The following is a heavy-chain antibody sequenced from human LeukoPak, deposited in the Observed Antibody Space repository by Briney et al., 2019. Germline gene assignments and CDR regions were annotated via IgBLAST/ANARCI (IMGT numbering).Heavy chain of an antibody. CDR3: ARPTWIQLWAHFDY. D-gene: IGHD5-18*01. CDR2: INAGNGNT. J-gene: IGHJ4*02. Sequence: ASVKVSCKASGCTFTSYAMHWVRQAPGQRLEWMGWINAGNGNTKHSQKFQGRVTITRDTSASTAYMELSSLRSEDTAVYYCARPTWIQLWAHFDYWGQGTLVTVSS. V-gene: IGHV1-3*01. CDR1: GCTFTSYA.